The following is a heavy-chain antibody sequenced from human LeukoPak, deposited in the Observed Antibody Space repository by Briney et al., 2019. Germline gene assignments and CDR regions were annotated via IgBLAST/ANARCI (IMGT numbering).Heavy chain of an antibody. CDR1: GGSISSSSYY. D-gene: IGHD2-2*01. J-gene: IGHJ4*02. CDR2: LYYSGHT. Sequence: PSETLSLTCTVSGGSISSSSYYWGWIRQPPGQGLEWIVSLYYSGHTYYNPSLKSRVTISIDTSKNQFCLRLTSVTAADTAVYYCASQYCSSSSCYAGEHDYWGQGTLVTVSS. CDR3: ASQYCSSSSCYAGEHDY. V-gene: IGHV4-39*01.